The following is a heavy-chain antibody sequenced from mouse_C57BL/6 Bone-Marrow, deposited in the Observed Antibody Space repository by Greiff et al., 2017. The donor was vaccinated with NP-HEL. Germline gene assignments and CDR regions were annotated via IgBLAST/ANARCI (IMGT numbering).Heavy chain of an antibody. CDR2: IYPGDGDT. V-gene: IGHV1-82*01. CDR1: GYAFSSSW. Sequence: VQLQESGPELVKPGASVKISCKASGYAFSSSWMNWVKQRPGKGLEWIGRIYPGDGDTNYNGKFKGKATLTADKSSSTAYMQLSSLTSEDSAVYFCASIYYYGYFDYWGQGTTLTVSS. CDR3: ASIYYYGYFDY. D-gene: IGHD1-1*01. J-gene: IGHJ2*01.